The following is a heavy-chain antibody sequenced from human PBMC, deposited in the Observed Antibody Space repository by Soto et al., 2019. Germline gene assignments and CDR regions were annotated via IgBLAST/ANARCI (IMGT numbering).Heavy chain of an antibody. D-gene: IGHD2-15*01. CDR1: GFTFSSYA. CDR3: AREGIGYCSGGSCYSGAFDI. CDR2: ISYDGSNK. J-gene: IGHJ3*02. Sequence: QVQLVESGGGVVQPGRSLRLSCAASGFTFSSYAMHWVRQAPGKGLEWVAVISYDGSNKYYADSVKGRFTISRDNSKNTLYLHMNSLRAEDTAVYYCAREGIGYCSGGSCYSGAFDIWGQGTMVTVSS. V-gene: IGHV3-30-3*01.